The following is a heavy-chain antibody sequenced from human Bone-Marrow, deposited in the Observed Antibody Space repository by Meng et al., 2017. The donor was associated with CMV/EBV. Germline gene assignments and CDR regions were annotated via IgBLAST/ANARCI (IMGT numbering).Heavy chain of an antibody. J-gene: IGHJ2*01. CDR3: ASDYGDYPNWYFDL. CDR2: IYSGGST. CDR1: GFTVSSNY. V-gene: IGHV3-66*01. D-gene: IGHD4-17*01. Sequence: ASGFTVSSNYMSWVRQAPGKGLEWVSVIYSGGSTYYADSVKGRFTISRDNSKNTLYLQMNSLRAEDTAVYYCASDYGDYPNWYFDLWGRGTLVTVSS.